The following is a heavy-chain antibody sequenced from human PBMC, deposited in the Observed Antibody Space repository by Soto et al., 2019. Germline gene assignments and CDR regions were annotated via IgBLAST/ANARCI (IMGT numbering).Heavy chain of an antibody. Sequence: QVQLVQSGAEVRKPGSSVRVSCKASGGSFNRHTISWVRQAPGQGLEWMGGIIPIFGTANHAQKFQGRVKIIADESTGTGYMELSSLRSDDTAIYYCARGWGYDSTDYYYAYWGQGTLVIVSS. CDR2: IIPIFGTA. CDR3: ARGWGYDSTDYYYAY. D-gene: IGHD3-22*01. CDR1: GGSFNRHT. J-gene: IGHJ4*02. V-gene: IGHV1-69*01.